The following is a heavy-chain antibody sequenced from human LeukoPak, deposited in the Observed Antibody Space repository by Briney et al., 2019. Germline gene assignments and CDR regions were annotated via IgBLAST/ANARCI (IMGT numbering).Heavy chain of an antibody. CDR2: IKSKTDDETT. CDR3: ARDIVVVPAAIYYYGMDV. J-gene: IGHJ6*02. Sequence: GGSLRLSCAVSGFTFRNAWMNWVRQAPGKGLEWVGRIKSKTDDETTDYAAPVKGRFSISRDDSKNTLYLQMNSLRAEDTAVYYCARDIVVVPAAIYYYGMDVWGQGTTVTVSS. D-gene: IGHD2-2*01. V-gene: IGHV3-15*07. CDR1: GFTFRNAW.